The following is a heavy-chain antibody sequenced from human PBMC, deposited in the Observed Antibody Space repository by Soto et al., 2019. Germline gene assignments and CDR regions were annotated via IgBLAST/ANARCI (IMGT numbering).Heavy chain of an antibody. CDR1: GFTFGSYG. CDR3: AREVHTAMAPSFEY. CDR2: IWYDGNNK. D-gene: IGHD5-18*01. V-gene: IGHV3-33*01. Sequence: GGSLRLSCVASGFTFGSYGMHWVRQAPGKGLEWVAVIWYDGNNKNYADSVKGRFTISRDNSKNALYLQINGPRAEDTAVYYCAREVHTAMAPSFEYWGQGTPVTVSS. J-gene: IGHJ4*02.